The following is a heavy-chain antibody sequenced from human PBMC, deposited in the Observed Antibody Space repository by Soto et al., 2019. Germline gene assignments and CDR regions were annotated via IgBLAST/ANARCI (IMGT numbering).Heavy chain of an antibody. CDR2: VWKDGNTK. Sequence: QVHLVESGGGVVQPGQSLRLSCAASGFSVSNYGMHWVRQAPGQGLEWVAVVWKDGNTKHYGDSVKGRFTISRDNSKNTLELQMSSLRGEDTAVYYGARGEAWTDEAFDIWGQGTRVTVSS. CDR3: ARGEAWTDEAFDI. CDR1: GFSVSNYG. V-gene: IGHV3-33*01. J-gene: IGHJ3*02. D-gene: IGHD5-12*01.